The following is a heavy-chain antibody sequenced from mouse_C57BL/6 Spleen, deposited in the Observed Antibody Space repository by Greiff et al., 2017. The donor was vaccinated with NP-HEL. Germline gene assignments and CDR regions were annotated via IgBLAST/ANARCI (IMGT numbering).Heavy chain of an antibody. D-gene: IGHD2-3*01. CDR2: ISYSGST. CDR1: GYSITSDY. CDR3: AGSRPYNGYYMFAY. J-gene: IGHJ3*01. V-gene: IGHV3-8*01. Sequence: EVKLMESGPGLAKPSQTLSLSCSVTGYSITSDYWNWIRKFPGNKLEYMGYISYSGSTYYNPSLKSRISITRATSKDQYYLQLNAVTTENTATCYCAGSRPYNGYYMFAYGGQGTLVTVSA.